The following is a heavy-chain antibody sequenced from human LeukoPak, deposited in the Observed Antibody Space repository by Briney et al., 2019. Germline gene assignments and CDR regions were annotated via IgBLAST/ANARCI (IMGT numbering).Heavy chain of an antibody. CDR2: IFDRGSTST. CDR1: GGSISSYY. J-gene: IGHJ4*02. CDR3: ARSNGYSSGWHDY. Sequence: PSETLSLTCTVSGGSISSYYWSWIRQPPGKGLEWIGYIFDRGSTSTSYNPSLKSRVTISVDMSKNQFSLKLSSVTAADTAVFYCARSNGYSSGWHDYWGQGTLVTVSS. V-gene: IGHV4-59*08. D-gene: IGHD6-19*01.